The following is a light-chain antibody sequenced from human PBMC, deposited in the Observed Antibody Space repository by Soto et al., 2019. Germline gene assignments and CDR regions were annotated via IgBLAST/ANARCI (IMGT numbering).Light chain of an antibody. CDR1: ESLDSRS. V-gene: IGKV3-20*01. CDR3: QHYGGSFT. J-gene: IGKJ3*01. CDR2: GTS. Sequence: EIVLAQSPGTLSLSPGERATVSCRASESLDSRSLVWYQHKSGQAPRFPIYGTSTRAPGIPERFSGSGSGTNFTLTITRLEPEDFAVYYCQHYGGSFTFGPGTRVDI.